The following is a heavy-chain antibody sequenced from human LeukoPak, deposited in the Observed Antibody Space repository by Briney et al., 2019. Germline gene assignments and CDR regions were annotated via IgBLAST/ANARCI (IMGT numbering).Heavy chain of an antibody. CDR2: INHSGST. Sequence: SETLSLTCAVYGGSFSGYYWSWIRQPPGKGLEWIGEINHSGSTNYNPSLKSRVTISVDTSKNQFSLKLSSVTPADTAVYSCPRGGGTLDYGGQGTLVTVPS. V-gene: IGHV4-34*01. CDR1: GGSFSGYY. CDR3: PRGGGTLDY. D-gene: IGHD3-16*01. J-gene: IGHJ4*02.